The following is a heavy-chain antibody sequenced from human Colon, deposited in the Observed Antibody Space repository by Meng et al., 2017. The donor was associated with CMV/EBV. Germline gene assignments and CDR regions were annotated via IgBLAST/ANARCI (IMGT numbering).Heavy chain of an antibody. CDR3: AAESPGSAYFDS. J-gene: IGHJ4*02. CDR1: GHTFTSHR. V-gene: IGHV1-46*01. D-gene: IGHD6-13*01. Sequence: CKASGHTFTSHRVQGVRTAPGRGVGWVGIIFFTDSTKRVAQNFQGRVTLTRDTSTTTVYMDLSSLGSEDTAVYYCAAESPGSAYFDSWGQGTLVTVSS. CDR2: IFFTDSTK.